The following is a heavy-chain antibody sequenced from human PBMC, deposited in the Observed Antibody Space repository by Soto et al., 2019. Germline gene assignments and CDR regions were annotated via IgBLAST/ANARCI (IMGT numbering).Heavy chain of an antibody. Sequence: QVQLQQWGAGLLKPSETLSLTCAVYGGPFSTYYWSWIRQRPGKGLEWIAEINHSGSTHHNPSLRSRVSMSVDTSKNQVSLKLSSVTAADTAMYYCAGWSTIGDYYYMDVWGKGTTVTVSS. CDR1: GGPFSTYY. J-gene: IGHJ6*03. CDR3: AGWSTIGDYYYMDV. D-gene: IGHD2-15*01. V-gene: IGHV4-34*01. CDR2: INHSGST.